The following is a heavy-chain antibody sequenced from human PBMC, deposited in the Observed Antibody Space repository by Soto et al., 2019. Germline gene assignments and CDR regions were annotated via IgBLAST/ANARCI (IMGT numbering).Heavy chain of an antibody. Sequence: EVPLVESGGGLIQPGGSLRVSCAASEFTVSSNYMTWVRQAPGKGLEWVSVIDTAGRANYAESVKGRFTNSRDNSKNTLYLQMNSLRVEDTAVYYCARGATYYDFWSGHYTSYTSCGMDVWGQGTTVTVS. V-gene: IGHV3-53*01. CDR1: EFTVSSNY. CDR3: ARGATYYDFWSGHYTSYTSCGMDV. D-gene: IGHD3-3*01. J-gene: IGHJ6*02. CDR2: IDTAGRA.